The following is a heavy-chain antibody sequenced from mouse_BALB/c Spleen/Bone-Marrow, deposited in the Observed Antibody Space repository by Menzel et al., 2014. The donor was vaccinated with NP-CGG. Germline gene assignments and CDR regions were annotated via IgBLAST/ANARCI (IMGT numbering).Heavy chain of an antibody. J-gene: IGHJ2*01. Sequence: DVHLVESGGDLVKPGGSLKLSCVASGFTFSSYGMSWVRQTPDKRLEWVATISSGGSSTYYPASVKGRFTTSRDNAKSTLYLQMSSLNSEDTAMYYCTRRPLQANSYFDCWGQGTTLTVSS. CDR1: GFTFSSYG. V-gene: IGHV5-6*01. D-gene: IGHD3-2*02. CDR3: TRRPLQANSYFDC. CDR2: ISSGGSST.